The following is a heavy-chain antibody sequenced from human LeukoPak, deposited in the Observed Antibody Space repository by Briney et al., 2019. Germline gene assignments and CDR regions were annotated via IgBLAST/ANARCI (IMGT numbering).Heavy chain of an antibody. J-gene: IGHJ1*01. CDR3: ARARGTAMGFQH. CDR2: IIPIFGTA. V-gene: IGHV1-69*06. CDR1: GGTFISYA. D-gene: IGHD5-18*01. Sequence: SVKVSCKASGGTFISYAISSVRQAPRQGLEWMGGIIPIFGTANYAQKFQGRVTITADKSTSTAYMELSSLRSEDTAVYYCARARGTAMGFQHWGQGTLVTVSS.